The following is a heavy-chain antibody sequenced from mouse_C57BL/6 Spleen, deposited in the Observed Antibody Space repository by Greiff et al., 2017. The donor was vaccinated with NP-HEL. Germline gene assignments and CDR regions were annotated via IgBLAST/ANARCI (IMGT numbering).Heavy chain of an antibody. Sequence: EVKLVESGPGLVKPSQSLSLTCSVTGYSITSGYYWNWIRQFPGNKLEWMGYISYDGSNNYNPSLKNRISITRDTSKNQFFLKLNSVTTEDTATYYCARDGLDYYAMDYWGQGTSVTVSS. V-gene: IGHV3-6*01. CDR1: GYSITSGYY. CDR2: ISYDGSN. CDR3: ARDGLDYYAMDY. D-gene: IGHD2-10*02. J-gene: IGHJ4*01.